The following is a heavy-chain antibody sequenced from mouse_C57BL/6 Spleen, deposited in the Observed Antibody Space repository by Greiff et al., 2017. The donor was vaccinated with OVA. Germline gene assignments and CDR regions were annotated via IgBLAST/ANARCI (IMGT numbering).Heavy chain of an antibody. V-gene: IGHV1-55*01. Sequence: VKLQQPGAELVKPGASVKMSCKASGYTFTSYWITWVKQRPGQGLEWIGDIYPGSGSTNYNEKFKSKATLTVDTSSSTAYMQLSSLTSEDSAVYYCARGNGYDGYAMDYWGQGTSVTVSS. J-gene: IGHJ4*01. D-gene: IGHD2-2*01. CDR3: ARGNGYDGYAMDY. CDR2: IYPGSGST. CDR1: GYTFTSYW.